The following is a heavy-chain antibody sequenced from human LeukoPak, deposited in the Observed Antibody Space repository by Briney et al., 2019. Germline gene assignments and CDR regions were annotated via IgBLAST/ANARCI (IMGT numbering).Heavy chain of an antibody. J-gene: IGHJ3*02. D-gene: IGHD3-22*01. Sequence: ASVKVSCKASGYTYTGYYMHWVRQVPGQGLEWVGWINPNSGGTNYAQKFQGRVTMTRDTSISTAYMELSRLRSDDTAVYYCARDLAITMIVVGYAFDIXXQ. V-gene: IGHV1-2*02. CDR2: INPNSGGT. CDR1: GYTYTGYY. CDR3: ARDLAITMIVVGYAFDI.